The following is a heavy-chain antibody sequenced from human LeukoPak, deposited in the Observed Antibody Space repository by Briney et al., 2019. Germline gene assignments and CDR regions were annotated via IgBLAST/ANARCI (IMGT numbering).Heavy chain of an antibody. J-gene: IGHJ3*02. D-gene: IGHD2-2*01. V-gene: IGHV4-34*01. CDR3: AREGCSSTSCSGAFDI. CDR2: INHSGST. Sequence: GSLRLSCAASGFTFSSYSMNWIRQPPGKGLEWIGEINHSGSTNYNPSLKSRVTISVDTSKNQFSLKLSSVTAADTAVYYCAREGCSSTSCSGAFDIWGQGTMVTVSS. CDR1: GFTFSSYS.